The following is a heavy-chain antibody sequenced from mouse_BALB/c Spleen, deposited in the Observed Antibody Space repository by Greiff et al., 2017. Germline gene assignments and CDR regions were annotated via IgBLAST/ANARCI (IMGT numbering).Heavy chain of an antibody. CDR2: IYPGDGDT. D-gene: IGHD3-3*01. CDR1: GYTFTSYW. CDR3: ARGDRFAY. Sequence: QVQLQQSGAELARPGASVKLSCKASGYTFTSYWMQWVKQRPGQGLEWIGAIYPGDGDTRYTQKFKGKATLTADKSSSTAYMQLSSLASEDSAVYYCARGDRFAYWGQGTLVTVSA. J-gene: IGHJ3*01. V-gene: IGHV1-87*01.